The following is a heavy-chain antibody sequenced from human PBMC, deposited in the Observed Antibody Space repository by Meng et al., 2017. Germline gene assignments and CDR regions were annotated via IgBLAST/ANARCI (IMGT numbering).Heavy chain of an antibody. CDR1: GGSISSGSYY. V-gene: IGHV4-61*02. CDR2: IYTSGST. CDR3: AREGGLGYCSGGSCYLNWFDP. Sequence: SETPSLTCTVSGGSISSGSYYWTWIRQPAGKGLEWMGRIYTSGSTHYNPSLKSRVTISVDTSKNQFSLKLSSVTAADTAVYYCAREGGLGYCSGGSCYLNWFDPWGQGTLVTVSS. J-gene: IGHJ5*02. D-gene: IGHD2-15*01.